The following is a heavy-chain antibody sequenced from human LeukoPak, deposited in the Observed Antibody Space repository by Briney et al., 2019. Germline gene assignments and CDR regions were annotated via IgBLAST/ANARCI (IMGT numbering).Heavy chain of an antibody. V-gene: IGHV4-39*01. Sequence: PSETLSLSCTVSGGSISSSSYYWGWIRQPPGKGLEWIGSIYYSGSTYYNPSLKSRVTISVDTSKNQFSLKLSSVTAADTAVYYCARRPRAVAVAFRYWGQSTVVTVSS. CDR3: ARRPRAVAVAFRY. CDR2: IYYSGST. D-gene: IGHD6-19*01. CDR1: GGSISSSSYY. J-gene: IGHJ4*02.